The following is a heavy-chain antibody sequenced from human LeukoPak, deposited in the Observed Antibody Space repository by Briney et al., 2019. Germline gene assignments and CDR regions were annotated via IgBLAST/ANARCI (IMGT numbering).Heavy chain of an antibody. CDR1: GFTFSGFY. Sequence: PGGSLRLSCAASGFTFSGFYMHWVRQASGKGLEWVGLIRSKPNSYTTVYAASVQGRFTISRDNSKNTLYLQMNSLRAEDTAVYYCARDVPAYYYDSSGYTDAFDIWGQGTMVTVSS. V-gene: IGHV3-73*01. CDR2: IRSKPNSYTT. CDR3: ARDVPAYYYDSSGYTDAFDI. D-gene: IGHD3-22*01. J-gene: IGHJ3*02.